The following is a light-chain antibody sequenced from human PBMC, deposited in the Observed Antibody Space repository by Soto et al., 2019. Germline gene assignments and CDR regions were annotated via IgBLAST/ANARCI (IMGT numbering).Light chain of an antibody. J-gene: IGKJ4*01. V-gene: IGKV3-15*01. CDR2: AAS. Sequence: IVMTQSPAILSVSPGERATLSCRASQSVSSNLAWYQQKAGQAPRLLIYAASTRATGVPARFSGTGSGTEFTLTISSLQSEDLTVYYCQQFDSWPLTFGGGTKVDIK. CDR3: QQFDSWPLT. CDR1: QSVSSN.